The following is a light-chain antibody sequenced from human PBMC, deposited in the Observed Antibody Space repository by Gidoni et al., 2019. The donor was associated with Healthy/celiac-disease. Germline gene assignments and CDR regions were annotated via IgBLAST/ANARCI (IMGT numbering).Light chain of an antibody. CDR1: QSLLHSKGYNY. CDR2: LGS. J-gene: IGKJ1*01. CDR3: MQALQTSWT. Sequence: DIVMTQSPLSLPVTPGEPASISCRSSQSLLHSKGYNYLDWYLQKPGQSPHLLIYLGSNRASGVPDRFSGSGSGTDFTLKISRVEAEDVGVYYCMQALQTSWTFGQGTKVEIK. V-gene: IGKV2-28*01.